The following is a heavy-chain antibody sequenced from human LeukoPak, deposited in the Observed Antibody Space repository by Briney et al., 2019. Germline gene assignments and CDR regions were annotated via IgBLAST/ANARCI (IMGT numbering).Heavy chain of an antibody. J-gene: IGHJ3*02. CDR3: ATAGAVAGTSTTPNYDAFDI. CDR2: IIPILGIA. CDR1: GGTFSSYA. D-gene: IGHD6-19*01. V-gene: IGHV1-69*04. Sequence: SVKVSCKASGGTFSSYAISWVRQAPGQGLEWMGRIIPILGIANYAQKFQGRVTITADKSTSTAYMELSSLRSEDTAVYYCATAGAVAGTSTTPNYDAFDIWGQGTMVTVSS.